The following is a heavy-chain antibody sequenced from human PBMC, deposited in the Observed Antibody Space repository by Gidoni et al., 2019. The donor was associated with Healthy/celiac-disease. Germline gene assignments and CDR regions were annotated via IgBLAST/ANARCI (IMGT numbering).Heavy chain of an antibody. CDR2: ISGSGGST. CDR3: AKGEATVTIYYYYGMDV. D-gene: IGHD4-4*01. J-gene: IGHJ6*02. V-gene: IGHV3-23*01. Sequence: EVQLLESGGGVVQPGGSLSLTCSASGVTYSSFAMSWVRQAPGKGLEWVSAISGSGGSTYYADSVKGRFTISRDNSKNTLYLQMNSLRAEDTAVYYCAKGEATVTIYYYYGMDVWGQGTTVTVSS. CDR1: GVTYSSFA.